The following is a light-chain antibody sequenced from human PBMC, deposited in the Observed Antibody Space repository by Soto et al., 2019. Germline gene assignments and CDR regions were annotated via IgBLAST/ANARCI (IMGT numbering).Light chain of an antibody. CDR1: QSISNY. CDR3: QQSYHTSWT. Sequence: DIQMTQSPSSLSASVGDRVTINCRASQSISNYLNWYQQRPGKAPNLLIYAASSMISGVPSRFSGSGSGTDFTLTITSLRPEDFATYYCQQSYHTSWTFGQGTKVDI. CDR2: AAS. V-gene: IGKV1-39*01. J-gene: IGKJ1*01.